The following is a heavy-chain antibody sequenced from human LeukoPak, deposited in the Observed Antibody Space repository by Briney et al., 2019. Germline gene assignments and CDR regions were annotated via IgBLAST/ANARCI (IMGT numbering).Heavy chain of an antibody. CDR1: GYTFTGYY. CDR3: ARATHDILTHHNWFDP. J-gene: IGHJ5*02. D-gene: IGHD3-9*01. V-gene: IGHV1-2*02. CDR2: INPNSGGT. Sequence: ASVKVSCKASGYTFTGYYMHWVRQAPGQGLEWMGWINPNSGGTNYAQKFQGRVTMTRDTSISTAYMELSRLRSDDTAVHYCARATHDILTHHNWFDPWGQGTLVTVSS.